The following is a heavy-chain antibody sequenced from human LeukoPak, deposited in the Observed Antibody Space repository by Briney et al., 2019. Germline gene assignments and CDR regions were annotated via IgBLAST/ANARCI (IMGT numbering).Heavy chain of an antibody. CDR1: GYTFSNFG. CDR3: ARDGTSTDDY. Sequence: ASVKVSCKASGYTFSNFGMNWVRQAPGQGLEWMGWISGNNDNPNYGQKFQGRFTLTTDSSTSTAYKELRNLRSDDTAVYYCARDGTSTDDYWGQGTLVTVSS. D-gene: IGHD2-2*01. J-gene: IGHJ4*02. V-gene: IGHV1-18*01. CDR2: ISGNNDNP.